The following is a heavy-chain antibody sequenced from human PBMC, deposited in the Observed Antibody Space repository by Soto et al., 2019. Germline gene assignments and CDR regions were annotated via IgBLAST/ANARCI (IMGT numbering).Heavy chain of an antibody. D-gene: IGHD2-15*01. V-gene: IGHV4-39*01. CDR3: ARQGAYCSGGSCFPYYFDY. CDR2: IYYSGST. J-gene: IGHJ4*02. Sequence: SETLSLTCTVSGGSISSSSYYWGWIRQPPGKGLEWIGSIYYSGSTYYNPSLKSRVTISVDTSKNQFSLKLSSVTAADTAVYYCARQGAYCSGGSCFPYYFDYWGQGTLVTVSS. CDR1: GGSISSSSYY.